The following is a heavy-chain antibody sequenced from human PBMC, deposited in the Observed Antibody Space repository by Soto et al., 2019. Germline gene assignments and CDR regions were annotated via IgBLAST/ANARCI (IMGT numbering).Heavy chain of an antibody. CDR1: CGSFY. V-gene: IGHV4-34*01. J-gene: IGHJ5*02. CDR2: VHYSGLT. Sequence: PSETLSLTCGVYCGSFYWSWIRQPPGKGLEWIGEVHYSGLTKYNPSLKSRLSMSIDTSRNHFSLKLNSVTAADTAVYYCERWGGDQVANWFDPWGQGPLGT. CDR3: ERWGGDQVANWFDP. D-gene: IGHD2-21*02.